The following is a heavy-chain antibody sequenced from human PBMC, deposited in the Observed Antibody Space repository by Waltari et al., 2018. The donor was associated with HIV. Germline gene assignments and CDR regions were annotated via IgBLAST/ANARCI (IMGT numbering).Heavy chain of an antibody. D-gene: IGHD4-17*01. CDR2: INHSGST. CDR3: ASLMGDGYGDPTIDY. CDR1: GGSFSGYY. V-gene: IGHV4-34*01. Sequence: QVQLQQWGAGLLKPSETLSLTCAVYGGSFSGYYWSWIRQPPGKGLEWIGEINHSGSTTANPSLKSRVTISVDTSKNQFSLKLSSVTAADTAVYYCASLMGDGYGDPTIDYWGQGTLVTVSS. J-gene: IGHJ4*02.